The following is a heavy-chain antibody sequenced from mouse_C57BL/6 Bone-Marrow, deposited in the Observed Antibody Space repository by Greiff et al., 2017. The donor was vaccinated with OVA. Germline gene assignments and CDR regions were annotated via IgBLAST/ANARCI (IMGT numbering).Heavy chain of an antibody. J-gene: IGHJ4*01. CDR1: GYTFTSYW. V-gene: IGHV1-55*01. Sequence: VQLQQPGAELVKPGASVKMSCKASGYTFTSYWITWVKQRPGQGLEWIGDIYPGSGSTNYNEKFKSKATLTVDTSSSTAYMQLSSLTSEDSAVYYCASPYYGSSSYAMDYWGRGTSVTVSS. CDR3: ASPYYGSSSYAMDY. D-gene: IGHD1-1*01. CDR2: IYPGSGST.